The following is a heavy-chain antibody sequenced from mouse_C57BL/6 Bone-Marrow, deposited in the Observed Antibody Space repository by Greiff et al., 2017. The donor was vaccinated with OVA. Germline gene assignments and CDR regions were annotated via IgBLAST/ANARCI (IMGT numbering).Heavy chain of an antibody. CDR1: GFTFSSYA. J-gene: IGHJ4*01. Sequence: EVMLVESGAGLVKPGGSLKLSCAASGFTFSSYAMSWVRQTPEKRLEWVAYISSGGDYIYYADTVKGRFTISRDNARNTLYLQMSSLKSEDTAMYYCTRLLDAMDYWGQGTPFTVSS. CDR2: ISSGGDYI. CDR3: TRLLDAMDY. V-gene: IGHV5-9-1*02. D-gene: IGHD2-1*01.